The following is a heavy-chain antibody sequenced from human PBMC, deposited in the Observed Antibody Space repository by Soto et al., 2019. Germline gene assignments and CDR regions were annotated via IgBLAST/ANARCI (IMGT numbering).Heavy chain of an antibody. CDR3: AREVIAVANWFDP. V-gene: IGHV1-18*01. Sequence: ASVQVSCKASGHTFTSYGISWVRQAPGQGLDWMGWISAYIVNINYAQKLQGRVTMTTVTSTSTAYMELRSLRSDDTAVYYCAREVIAVANWFDPWGQGTLVTVSS. CDR2: ISAYIVNI. D-gene: IGHD6-19*01. J-gene: IGHJ5*02. CDR1: GHTFTSYG.